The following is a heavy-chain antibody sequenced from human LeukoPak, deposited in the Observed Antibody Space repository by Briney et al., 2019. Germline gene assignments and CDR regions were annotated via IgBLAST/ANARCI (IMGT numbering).Heavy chain of an antibody. CDR2: ISGSGGST. J-gene: IGHJ4*02. D-gene: IGHD1-20*01. Sequence: GGSLRLSCAASGFTFSSYAMSWVRQAPGKGLEWVSAISGSGGSTYYADSVEGRFTISRDSGKNSLYLLLNSLRADDTAVYFCVRESITGHRDFDYWGQGTLITVSA. CDR1: GFTFSSYA. CDR3: VRESITGHRDFDY. V-gene: IGHV3-23*01.